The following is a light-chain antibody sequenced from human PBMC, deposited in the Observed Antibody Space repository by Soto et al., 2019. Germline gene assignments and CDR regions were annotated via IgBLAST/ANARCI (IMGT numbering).Light chain of an antibody. Sequence: DILLTQSPSFLSASVGVRVTSTCRASQGISTYLACYLQSPGKAPKLLIYGASTLQSGVPSRFSGSGSVREFTLTIGSRQPEDVGTYYCQQLNSAWYAFCQGTKLAI. CDR3: QQLNSAWYA. CDR1: QGISTY. J-gene: IGKJ2*01. CDR2: GAS. V-gene: IGKV1-9*01.